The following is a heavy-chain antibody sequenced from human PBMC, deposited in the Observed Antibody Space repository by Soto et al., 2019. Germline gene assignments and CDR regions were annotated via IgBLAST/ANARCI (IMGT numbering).Heavy chain of an antibody. D-gene: IGHD2-2*03. CDR3: ARDAALGYCSSTSCPTFYYYYGMDV. Sequence: EVQLVESVGGLVKPGGSLRLSCAASGFTFSSYSMNWVRQAPGKGLEWVSSISSSSSYIYYADSVKGRFTISRDNAKNSLYLQMNSLRAEDTAVYYCARDAALGYCSSTSCPTFYYYYGMDVWGQGTTVTVSS. CDR1: GFTFSSYS. J-gene: IGHJ6*02. CDR2: ISSSSSYI. V-gene: IGHV3-21*01.